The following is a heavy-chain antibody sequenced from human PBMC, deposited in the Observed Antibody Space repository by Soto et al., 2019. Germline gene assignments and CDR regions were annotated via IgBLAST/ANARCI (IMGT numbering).Heavy chain of an antibody. V-gene: IGHV4-59*01. J-gene: IGHJ4*02. D-gene: IGHD1-26*01. CDR3: ARRYGGNFDY. CDR1: GGSISSYY. Sequence: PSATLSLTCTVSGGSISSYYWSWIRQPPGKGLEWIGYIYYSGSTNYNPSLKSRVTISVDTSKNQFSLKLSSVTAADTAVYYCARRYGGNFDYWGQGTLVTV. CDR2: IYYSGST.